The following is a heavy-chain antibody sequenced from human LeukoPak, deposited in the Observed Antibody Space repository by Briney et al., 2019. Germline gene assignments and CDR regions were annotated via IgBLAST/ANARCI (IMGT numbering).Heavy chain of an antibody. CDR2: ISWNSGSI. Sequence: GGSLRLSCAASGFTFDDYAMHWVRQAPGKGLEWVSGISWNSGSIGYADSVKGRFTISRDNAKNSLYLQMNSLRAEDTALYYCAKDILGSTWYVAFDIWGQGTMVTVSS. D-gene: IGHD6-13*01. V-gene: IGHV3-9*01. J-gene: IGHJ3*02. CDR1: GFTFDDYA. CDR3: AKDILGSTWYVAFDI.